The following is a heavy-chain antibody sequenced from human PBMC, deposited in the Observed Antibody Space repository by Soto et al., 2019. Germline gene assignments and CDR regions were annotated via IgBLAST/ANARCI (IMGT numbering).Heavy chain of an antibody. Sequence: SETLSLTCTVSGGSISSSNSYWAWIRQPPGKGLEWIGSVYPTGTTHYNPSLESRLTISVDTSKNQFSLRLSSVTAADTAVYYCARPENSGSYAHWGQGTLVTVSS. J-gene: IGHJ4*02. V-gene: IGHV4-39*01. CDR1: GGSISSSNSY. CDR2: VYPTGTT. CDR3: ARPENSGSYAH. D-gene: IGHD1-26*01.